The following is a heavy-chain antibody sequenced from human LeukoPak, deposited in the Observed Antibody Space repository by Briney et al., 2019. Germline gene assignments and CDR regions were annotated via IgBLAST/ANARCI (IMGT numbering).Heavy chain of an antibody. CDR3: ARDGAPFDS. J-gene: IGHJ4*02. Sequence: PGGSLRLSCAASGFTFRSYWMSWVRQAPGKGLEWVASIKQDGSEKYYVDSVRGRCTISRDNAKNSLYLQMNSLRAEDTAVYYCARDGAPFDSWGQGTLVTVSS. V-gene: IGHV3-7*01. CDR2: IKQDGSEK. D-gene: IGHD4/OR15-4a*01. CDR1: GFTFRSYW.